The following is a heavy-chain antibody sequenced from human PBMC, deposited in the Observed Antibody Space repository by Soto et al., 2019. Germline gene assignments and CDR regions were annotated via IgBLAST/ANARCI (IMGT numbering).Heavy chain of an antibody. CDR1: GYTFTSYG. Sequence: QVQLVQSGAEVKKPGASVKVSCKASGYTFTSYGISWVRQAPGQGLEWMGWISAYNGNTNYAQKLQGRVTMTTDTSTSTAYMELRSLRSDDTAVYYFAIDLLAGTRYYYGMDVWGQGTTVTVSS. CDR3: AIDLLAGTRYYYGMDV. J-gene: IGHJ6*02. D-gene: IGHD6-13*01. V-gene: IGHV1-18*01. CDR2: ISAYNGNT.